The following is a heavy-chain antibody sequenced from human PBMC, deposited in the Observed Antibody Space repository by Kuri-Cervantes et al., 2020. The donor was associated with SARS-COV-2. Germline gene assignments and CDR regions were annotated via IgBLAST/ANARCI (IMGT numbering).Heavy chain of an antibody. CDR3: TTDFVVVPAAFFDY. V-gene: IGHV3-15*01. CDR2: IKSKTDGGTT. D-gene: IGHD2-2*01. J-gene: IGHJ4*02. Sequence: GESLKISCAASGFTFSNAWMSRVRQAPGKGLEWVGRIKSKTDGGTTDYAAPVKGRFTISRDDSKNTLYLQMNSLKTEDTAVYYCTTDFVVVPAAFFDYWGQGTLVTVSS. CDR1: GFTFSNAW.